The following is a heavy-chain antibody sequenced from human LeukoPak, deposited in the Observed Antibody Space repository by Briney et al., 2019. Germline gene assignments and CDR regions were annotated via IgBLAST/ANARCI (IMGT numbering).Heavy chain of an antibody. J-gene: IGHJ3*02. CDR3: VTLGIEGAFDI. V-gene: IGHV3-21*01. D-gene: IGHD7-27*01. CDR1: GFTFSSYA. Sequence: GGSLRLSCAASGFTFSSYAMSWVRQAPGKGLEWVSSISSSSSYIYYADSVKGRFTISRDNAKNSLYLQMNSLRAEDTAVYYCVTLGIEGAFDIWGQGTMVTVSS. CDR2: ISSSSSYI.